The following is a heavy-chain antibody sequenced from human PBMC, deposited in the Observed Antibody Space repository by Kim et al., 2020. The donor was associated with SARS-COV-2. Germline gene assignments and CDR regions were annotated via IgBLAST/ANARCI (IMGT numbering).Heavy chain of an antibody. D-gene: IGHD2-2*01. CDR1: GGSFSGYY. J-gene: IGHJ4*02. CDR3: ARGRISGSSTSCYDY. CDR2: INHSGST. Sequence: SETLSLTCAVYGGSFSGYYWSWIRQPPGKGLEWIGEINHSGSTNYNPSLKSRVTISVDTSKNQFSLKLSSVTAADTAVYYCARGRISGSSTSCYDYWGQG. V-gene: IGHV4-34*01.